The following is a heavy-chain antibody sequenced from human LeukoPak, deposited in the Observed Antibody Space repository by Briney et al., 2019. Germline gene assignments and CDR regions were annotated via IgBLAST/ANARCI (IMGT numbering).Heavy chain of an antibody. Sequence: SGPTLVKPTQTLTLTCTFSGFSLSTNGVGVGWIRQPPGQALEWLALIYWDDDKRYSPSLKSRLTIAEDTSKNHVVPTLTNMQSVDTATYFCARYRLFPNFFDPWGQGTLVTVSS. CDR2: IYWDDDK. CDR1: GFSLSTNGVG. D-gene: IGHD1-1*01. J-gene: IGHJ5*02. V-gene: IGHV2-5*02. CDR3: ARYRLFPNFFDP.